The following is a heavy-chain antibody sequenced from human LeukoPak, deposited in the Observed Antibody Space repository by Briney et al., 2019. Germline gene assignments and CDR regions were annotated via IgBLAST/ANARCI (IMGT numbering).Heavy chain of an antibody. Sequence: GGSLRPSCAASGFTFSSYWMNWARQAPGKGLEWVASINHNGNVNYYVDSVKGRFTISRDNAKNSLYLQMSNLRAEDTAVYFCARGGGLDVWGQGATVTASS. D-gene: IGHD3-16*01. CDR1: GFTFSSYW. CDR3: ARGGGLDV. J-gene: IGHJ6*02. CDR2: INHNGNVN. V-gene: IGHV3-7*03.